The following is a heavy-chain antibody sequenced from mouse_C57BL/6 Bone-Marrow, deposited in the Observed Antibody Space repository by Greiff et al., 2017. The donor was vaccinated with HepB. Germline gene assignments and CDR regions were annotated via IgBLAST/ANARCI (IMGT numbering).Heavy chain of an antibody. CDR3: ARGGIYDGYYAPFDY. V-gene: IGHV1-64*01. D-gene: IGHD2-3*01. Sequence: VQLQQPGAELVKPGASVKLSCKASGYTFTSYWMHWVKQRPGQGLEWIGMIHPNSGSTNYNEKFKSKATLTVDKSSSTAYMQLSSLTSEDSAVYYCARGGIYDGYYAPFDYWGQGTTLTVSS. CDR2: IHPNSGST. J-gene: IGHJ2*01. CDR1: GYTFTSYW.